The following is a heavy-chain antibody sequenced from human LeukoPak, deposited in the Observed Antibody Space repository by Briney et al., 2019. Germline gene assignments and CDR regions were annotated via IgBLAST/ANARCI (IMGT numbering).Heavy chain of an antibody. Sequence: GGSLRLSCAASGFTLSSYSMNWVRQAPGKGLEWVSYISSSSSTIYYADSVKGRFTISRDNAKNSLYLQMNSLRAEDTAVYYCARAGIAARRVYYYMDVWGKGTTVTVSS. CDR1: GFTLSSYS. CDR2: ISSSSSTI. J-gene: IGHJ6*03. V-gene: IGHV3-48*04. D-gene: IGHD6-6*01. CDR3: ARAGIAARRVYYYMDV.